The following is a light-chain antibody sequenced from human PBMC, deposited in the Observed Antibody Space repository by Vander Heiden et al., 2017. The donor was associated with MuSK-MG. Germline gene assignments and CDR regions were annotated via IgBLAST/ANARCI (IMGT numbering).Light chain of an antibody. Sequence: EIVLTQSPVTVSLSPGEGATLSCRASQNVRSNFLAWYLQKPGQPHRLLIYGTSTRAEDIPDRVSGSGSGTDFTLTSSRREREDFAVYYWQQDCNFVSFGGGTKVEIK. V-gene: IGKV3-20*01. CDR1: QNVRSNF. CDR2: GTS. J-gene: IGKJ4*01. CDR3: QQDCNFVS.